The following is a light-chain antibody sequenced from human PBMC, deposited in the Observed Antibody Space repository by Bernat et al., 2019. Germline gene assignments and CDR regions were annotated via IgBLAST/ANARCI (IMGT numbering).Light chain of an antibody. CDR2: DSS. V-gene: IGKV3-11*01. Sequence: EIVLTQSPATLSLSPGESATLSCRASQSVNNYLAWYQQKPGQAPRLLIYDSSNRATGVPARFSGSGSGTDFILTISSLEPEDFAIYYCQQWSNWPPVTFGGGTKVEIK. CDR3: QQWSNWPPVT. CDR1: QSVNNY. J-gene: IGKJ4*01.